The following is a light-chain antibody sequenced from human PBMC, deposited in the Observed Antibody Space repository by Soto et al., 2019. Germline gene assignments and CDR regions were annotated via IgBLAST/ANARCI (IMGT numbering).Light chain of an antibody. CDR3: TTYAGNNNVV. CDR2: EVN. CDR1: SSDVGAYNY. Sequence: QSVLTQPPSASGSPGQSVTISCTGTSSDVGAYNYVSWYQQHPGKAPKLLIYEVNQRPAGVPDRFSGSKSGNTASLTVSGLQAEDEADYDCTTYAGNNNVVFGTGTKVTVL. V-gene: IGLV2-8*01. J-gene: IGLJ1*01.